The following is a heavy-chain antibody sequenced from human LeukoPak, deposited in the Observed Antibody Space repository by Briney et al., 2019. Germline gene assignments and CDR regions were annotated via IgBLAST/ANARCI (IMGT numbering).Heavy chain of an antibody. D-gene: IGHD3-10*01. CDR1: GYTFTGYY. V-gene: IGHV1-2*02. CDR3: ARDRVLLWVPGSPDDAFDI. Sequence: ASVKVSCKASGYTFTGYYMHWVRQAPGQGLEWMGWINPNSGGTNYAQKFQGRVTMTRDTSISTAYMELSRLRSDDTAVYYCARDRVLLWVPGSPDDAFDIWGQGTMVTVSS. J-gene: IGHJ3*02. CDR2: INPNSGGT.